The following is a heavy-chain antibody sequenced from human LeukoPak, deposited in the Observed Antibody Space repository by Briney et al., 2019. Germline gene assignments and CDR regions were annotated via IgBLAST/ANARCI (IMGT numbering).Heavy chain of an antibody. D-gene: IGHD3-22*01. CDR2: IIPILGIA. Sequence: ASVKVSCKASGGTFSSYAISWVRQAPGQGLEWMGRIIPILGIANYAQKFQGRVTITADKSTSTAYMELSSLRSEDTAVYYCAGAKYYYDSSGHYTGDYWGQGTLVTVSS. J-gene: IGHJ4*02. CDR3: AGAKYYYDSSGHYTGDY. V-gene: IGHV1-69*04. CDR1: GGTFSSYA.